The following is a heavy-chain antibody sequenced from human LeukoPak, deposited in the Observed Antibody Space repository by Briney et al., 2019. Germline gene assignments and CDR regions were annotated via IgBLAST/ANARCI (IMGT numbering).Heavy chain of an antibody. V-gene: IGHV3-48*03. CDR2: ISANGGSS. CDR3: ARIKVVTAHLPGWDS. D-gene: IGHD4-23*01. Sequence: PGGSLRLSCVGSGFTFSAYEMNWGRQAPRKSLEWISYISANGGSSSYAAAVKGRFFISRDNAKQTLYLQMDSLRVQDTAVYYCARIKVVTAHLPGWDSWGQGVLVSVSS. CDR1: GFTFSAYE. J-gene: IGHJ4*02.